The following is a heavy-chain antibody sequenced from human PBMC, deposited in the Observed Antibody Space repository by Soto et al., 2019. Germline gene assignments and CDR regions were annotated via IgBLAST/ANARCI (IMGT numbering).Heavy chain of an antibody. V-gene: IGHV3-23*01. D-gene: IGHD2-8*01. CDR3: EKASVYAIIPYFDY. CDR2: ISGSGGST. J-gene: IGHJ4*02. Sequence: EVQLLESWGGLVQPGGSLRLSCAASGFTFSSYAMSWVRQAPGKGLEWVSAISGSGGSTYYADSVKGRFTISRDNSKNTLYLQMNSLRAEDTAVYYCEKASVYAIIPYFDYWGQGTLVTVSS. CDR1: GFTFSSYA.